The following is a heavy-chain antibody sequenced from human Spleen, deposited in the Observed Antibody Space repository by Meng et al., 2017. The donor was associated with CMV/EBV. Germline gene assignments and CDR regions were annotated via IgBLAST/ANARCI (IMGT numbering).Heavy chain of an antibody. CDR1: GVSISSGGYF. V-gene: IGHV4-31*03. CDR3: AREVLRPNHYYYGVDV. J-gene: IGHJ6*02. CDR2: IYYSGST. D-gene: IGHD2/OR15-2a*01. Sequence: TLSLTCTVSGVSISSGGYFWSWIRQHPGKGLEWIGYIYYSGSTYYNPSLKSRVTISIDTSKNQFSLKLSSVTAADTAVYFCAREVLRPNHYYYGVDVWGQGTTVTVSS.